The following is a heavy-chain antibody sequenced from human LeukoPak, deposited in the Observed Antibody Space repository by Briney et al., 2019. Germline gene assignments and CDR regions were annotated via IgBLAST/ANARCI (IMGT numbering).Heavy chain of an antibody. CDR3: ARATVTTIPLHYYGMDV. V-gene: IGHV3-21*01. J-gene: IGHJ6*04. D-gene: IGHD4-17*01. CDR1: GFTFSSYS. Sequence: PGGSLRLSCAASGFTFSSYSMNWVRQAPGKGLEWVSSISSSSSYIYYADSVKGRFTISRDNAKNSLYLQMNSLRAEDTAVYCCARATVTTIPLHYYGMDVWGKGTTVTVSS. CDR2: ISSSSSYI.